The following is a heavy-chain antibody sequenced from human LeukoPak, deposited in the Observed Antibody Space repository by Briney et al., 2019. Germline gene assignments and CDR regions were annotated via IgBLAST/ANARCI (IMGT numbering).Heavy chain of an antibody. D-gene: IGHD2-2*01. Sequence: GRSLRLSCAASGFTFSSYGMHWVRQAPGKGLEWVALIGYEGTNEYYADSVKGRFTISRDNSKNTLYLQMKSLTAEDPAVYYCARDFYCSRTSCYAPSFDYWGQGTLVTVSS. CDR3: ARDFYCSRTSCYAPSFDY. J-gene: IGHJ4*02. V-gene: IGHV3-33*01. CDR1: GFTFSSYG. CDR2: IGYEGTNE.